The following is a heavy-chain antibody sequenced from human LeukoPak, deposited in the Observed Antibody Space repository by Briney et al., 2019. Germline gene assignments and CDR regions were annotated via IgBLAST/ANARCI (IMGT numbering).Heavy chain of an antibody. J-gene: IGHJ4*02. CDR1: GFSFSSYW. Sequence: PGGSLRLSCVASGFSFSSYWMHWVRQAPGKGLVWVSRINSDESSTTYADSVKGRFTISRDNAKNTLYLQMNSLRAEDTAVYYCATHYCDISGYYYPFDNWGQGTLVTVSS. V-gene: IGHV3-74*01. CDR3: ATHYCDISGYYYPFDN. D-gene: IGHD3-22*01. CDR2: INSDESST.